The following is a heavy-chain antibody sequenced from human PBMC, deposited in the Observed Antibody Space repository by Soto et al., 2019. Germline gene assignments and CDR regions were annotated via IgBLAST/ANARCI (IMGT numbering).Heavy chain of an antibody. J-gene: IGHJ4*02. CDR3: ARARLDTPALDY. Sequence: QVQLVESGGGVVQPGRSLRLSCAASGFTFSSYAMHWVRQAPGKGLEWVAVTSYDGSNKYYADSVKGRFTISRDKSKNTLYLQMNSLRAEDTAVYYCARARLDTPALDYWGQGTLVTVSS. CDR1: GFTFSSYA. V-gene: IGHV3-30-3*01. D-gene: IGHD2-2*01. CDR2: TSYDGSNK.